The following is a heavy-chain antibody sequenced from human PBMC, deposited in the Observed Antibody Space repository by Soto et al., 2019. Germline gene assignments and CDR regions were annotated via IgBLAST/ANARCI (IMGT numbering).Heavy chain of an antibody. CDR2: IYYSGST. CDR1: GGSISSSSYY. J-gene: IGHJ4*02. V-gene: IGHV4-39*01. CDR3: ARDYGGNPPFDY. D-gene: IGHD4-17*01. Sequence: PWETLSLTCTVSGGSISSSSYYWGWIRQPPGKGLEWIGSIYYSGSTYYNPSLKSRVTISVDTSKNQFSLKLSSVTAADTAVYYCARDYGGNPPFDYWGQGTLVTVSS.